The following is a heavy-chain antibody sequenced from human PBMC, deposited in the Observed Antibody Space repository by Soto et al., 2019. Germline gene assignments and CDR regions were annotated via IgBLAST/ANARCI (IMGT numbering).Heavy chain of an antibody. V-gene: IGHV6-1*01. J-gene: IGHJ5*02. Sequence: SQTLSLTCAISGDSVSSNRAAWNWIRQSPSRGLEWLGRTYYRSKWYNDYAVSVKSRITINPDTSKNQFSLQLNSVTPEDTAVYYCARDGRLTFGGVIASTRYWFDPWGQGTLVTVSS. CDR3: ARDGRLTFGGVIASTRYWFDP. CDR1: GDSVSSNRAA. CDR2: TYYRSKWYN. D-gene: IGHD3-16*01.